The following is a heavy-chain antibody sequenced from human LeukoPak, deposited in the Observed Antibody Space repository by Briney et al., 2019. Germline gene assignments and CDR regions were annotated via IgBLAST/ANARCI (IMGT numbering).Heavy chain of an antibody. J-gene: IGHJ4*02. CDR2: ISSSSSYI. Sequence: GGSLRLSCEASGFIFSSYVMGWVRQAPGKGLEWVSSISSSSSYIYYADSVKGRFTISRDNAKNSLYLQMNSLRAEDTAVYYCARGAYGDFDYWGQGTLVTVSS. CDR3: ARGAYGDFDY. V-gene: IGHV3-21*01. D-gene: IGHD4-17*01. CDR1: GFIFSSYV.